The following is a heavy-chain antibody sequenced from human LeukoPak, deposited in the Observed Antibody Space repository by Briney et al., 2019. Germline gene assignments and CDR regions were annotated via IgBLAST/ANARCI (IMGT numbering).Heavy chain of an antibody. Sequence: PGGSLRLSCAASGFTFSTYSMNWVRQAPGKGLEWVSYIGSSGSPTSYADSVKGRFTISRDNSKNTLYLQMNGLRAEDTAVYYCARAGYYYDIYAFDIWGQGTMVTVSS. V-gene: IGHV3-48*01. CDR1: GFTFSTYS. CDR3: ARAGYYYDIYAFDI. D-gene: IGHD3-22*01. J-gene: IGHJ3*02. CDR2: IGSSGSPT.